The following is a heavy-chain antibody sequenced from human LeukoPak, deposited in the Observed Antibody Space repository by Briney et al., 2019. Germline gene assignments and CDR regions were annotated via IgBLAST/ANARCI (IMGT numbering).Heavy chain of an antibody. D-gene: IGHD2-15*01. V-gene: IGHV3-23*01. CDR3: AKDHGVLEDIVVVVAATGYFDY. CDR1: GFTFSSYA. J-gene: IGHJ4*02. CDR2: ISGSGGST. Sequence: PGGSLRLSCAASGFTFSSYAMSWVRQAPGKGLEWVSAISGSGGSTYYADSVKGRFTISRDNSKNTLYLQMNSLRAEDTAVYYCAKDHGVLEDIVVVVAATGYFDYWGQGTLVTVSS.